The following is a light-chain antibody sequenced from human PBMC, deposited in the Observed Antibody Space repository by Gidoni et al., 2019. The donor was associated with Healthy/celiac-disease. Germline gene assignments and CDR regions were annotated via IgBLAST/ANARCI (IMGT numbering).Light chain of an antibody. CDR3: NSRDSSGNHWV. J-gene: IGLJ3*02. CDR1: SRRSYY. V-gene: IGLV3-19*01. Sequence: SSELTQDPAVSVALGQTVRITCQGDSRRSYYASWYQQKPGQAPVLVIYGKNNRPSGIPDRFSGSSSGNTASLTIPGAQAEDEADYYCNSRDSSGNHWVFGGGTKLTVL. CDR2: GKN.